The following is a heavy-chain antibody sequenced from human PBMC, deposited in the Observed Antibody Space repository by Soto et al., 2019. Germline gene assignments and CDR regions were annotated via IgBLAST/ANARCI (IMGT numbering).Heavy chain of an antibody. D-gene: IGHD4-17*01. Sequence: EVQLVESGGGLVQPGGSLRLSCAASGFTVSNNYMCWVRPAPGKGLEWVSLIYSGGVTHYADSVRGRFTISRDNSRNTLYLQMNSLRADDTGVYYCAKRGTTVTTSLWYWGQGTLVTVSS. CDR2: IYSGGVT. CDR3: AKRGTTVTTSLWY. J-gene: IGHJ4*02. CDR1: GFTVSNNY. V-gene: IGHV3-66*01.